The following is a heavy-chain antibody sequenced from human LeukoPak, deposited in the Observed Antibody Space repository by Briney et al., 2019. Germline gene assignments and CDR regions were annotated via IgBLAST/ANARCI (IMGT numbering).Heavy chain of an antibody. V-gene: IGHV3-74*01. CDR3: TYGDYPLTY. D-gene: IGHD4-17*01. J-gene: IGHJ4*02. CDR1: GFTFSSYW. CDR2: IKTDGSST. Sequence: GGSLRLSCAASGFTFSSYWMRWVRQAPGKGLVWVSNIKTDGSSTNYADSVKGRFTISRDNAKNTLYLQMNNLRAEDTAVYFCTYGDYPLTYWGQGTLVTVSS.